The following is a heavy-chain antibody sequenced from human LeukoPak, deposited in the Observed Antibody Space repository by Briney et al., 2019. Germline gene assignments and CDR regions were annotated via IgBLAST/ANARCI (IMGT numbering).Heavy chain of an antibody. D-gene: IGHD6-13*01. J-gene: IGHJ6*02. CDR3: ARHGPEQLEYYYYGMDV. CDR2: IYYSGST. CDR1: GGSISSYY. Sequence: SETLSLTCTVSGGSISSYYWSWIRQPPGKGLEWIGYIYYSGSTNYNPSLKSRVAISVDTSKNQFSLKLSSVTAADTAVYYCARHGPEQLEYYYYGMDVWGQGTTVTVSS. V-gene: IGHV4-59*08.